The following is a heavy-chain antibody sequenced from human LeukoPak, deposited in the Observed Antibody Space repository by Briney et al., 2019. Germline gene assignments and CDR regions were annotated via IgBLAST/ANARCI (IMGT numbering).Heavy chain of an antibody. V-gene: IGHV1-18*01. J-gene: IGHJ3*02. CDR2: TSPYNSNT. CDR1: GYTFTTYG. CDR3: AREAPVAAGSDAFDI. Sequence: GASVKVSCKSSGYTFTTYGISWMRQAPGQSLEWMGWTSPYNSNTKYAQKLQGRVTMTTDTSTNTAYMEVRSLRSDDTAVYYCAREAPVAAGSDAFDIWGQGTMVTVSS. D-gene: IGHD6-19*01.